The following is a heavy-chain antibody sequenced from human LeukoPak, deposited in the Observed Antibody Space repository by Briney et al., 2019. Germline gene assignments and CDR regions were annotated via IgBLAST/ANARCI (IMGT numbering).Heavy chain of an antibody. V-gene: IGHV4-59*01. J-gene: IGHJ4*02. Sequence: SETLSLTCTVSGGSISSYYWSWIRQPPGKGLEWIGNINYSGSTNSNPSLKSRATISVDMSRKHFFLDLSSVTAADTAVYYCARAVHYSGTSDQYTGGWYYFDFWGQGTLVTVSS. CDR3: ARAVHYSGTSDQYTGGWYYFDF. D-gene: IGHD3-10*01. CDR2: INYSGST. CDR1: GGSISSYY.